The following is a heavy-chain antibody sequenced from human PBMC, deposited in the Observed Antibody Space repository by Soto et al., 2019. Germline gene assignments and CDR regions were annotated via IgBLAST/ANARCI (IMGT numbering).Heavy chain of an antibody. D-gene: IGHD3-16*02. Sequence: QVQLVGSGGGVVQPGRSLRLSCAASGFTFSSYAMRWVRQAPGKGLEWVADISYDGSNKYYADSVKGRFTISRDNSKNTLYLQMNSLRAEDTAVYYCARDADYDYVWGSYRRAKKVSYYFDYWGQGTLVTVSS. CDR1: GFTFSSYA. V-gene: IGHV3-30-3*01. CDR2: ISYDGSNK. J-gene: IGHJ4*02. CDR3: ARDADYDYVWGSYRRAKKVSYYFDY.